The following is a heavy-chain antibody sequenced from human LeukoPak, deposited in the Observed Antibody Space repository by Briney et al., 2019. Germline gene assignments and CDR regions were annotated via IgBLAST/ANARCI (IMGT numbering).Heavy chain of an antibody. Sequence: ASGKGSCKASGYAFTGYYMHWVRQAPGQGREWMGWVNPNSGGTNYAQKFQGSVTMTRDTSISTAYMELSRLRSDDTAVYYCARDPLGYCSSTSCYYFDYWGQGTLVTVSS. CDR1: GYAFTGYY. V-gene: IGHV1-2*02. D-gene: IGHD2-2*01. J-gene: IGHJ4*02. CDR3: ARDPLGYCSSTSCYYFDY. CDR2: VNPNSGGT.